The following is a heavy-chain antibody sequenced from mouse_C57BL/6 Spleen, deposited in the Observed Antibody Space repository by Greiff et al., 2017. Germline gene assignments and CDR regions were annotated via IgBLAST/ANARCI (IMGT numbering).Heavy chain of an antibody. CDR1: GYTFTDYY. Sequence: VQLQQSGPELVKPGASVKISCTASGYTFTDYYMNWVPQSHGKSLEWIGDINPNNGGTSYNQKFKGKATLTVDKSSSTAYMELRSLTSEDSAVYYCARGGTSDPNYWGQGTTLTVSS. V-gene: IGHV1-26*01. J-gene: IGHJ2*01. CDR3: ARGGTSDPNY. CDR2: INPNNGGT.